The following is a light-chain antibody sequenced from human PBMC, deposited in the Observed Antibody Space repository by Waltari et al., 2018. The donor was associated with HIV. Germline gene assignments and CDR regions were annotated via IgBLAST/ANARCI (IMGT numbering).Light chain of an antibody. CDR2: DAS. Sequence: EIVLTQSPGTLSLSPGERATLPCGASQSVSNNYLAWYQQKPGRAPRLLIYDASSRAAGIPDRFSGRGSGTDFTLTIRRVEPEDFAVYYCQQYGSSPLTFGGGTKVEI. J-gene: IGKJ4*01. CDR1: QSVSNNY. V-gene: IGKV3-20*01. CDR3: QQYGSSPLT.